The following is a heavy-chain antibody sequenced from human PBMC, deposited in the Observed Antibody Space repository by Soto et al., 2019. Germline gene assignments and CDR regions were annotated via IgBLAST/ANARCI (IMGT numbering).Heavy chain of an antibody. CDR2: IYLSGTT. CDR1: GGSISSFY. CDR3: ARSPSTSSIGTFDI. Sequence: EPLSLTCTVSGGSISSFYWNWIRLSAGKGLEWIGRIYLSGTTTYNPSLQSRVTMSVDTSKKQFSLKLSSLTAADTAVYYCARSPSTSSIGTFDIWGQGTKVTVSS. V-gene: IGHV4-4*07. D-gene: IGHD6-6*01. J-gene: IGHJ3*02.